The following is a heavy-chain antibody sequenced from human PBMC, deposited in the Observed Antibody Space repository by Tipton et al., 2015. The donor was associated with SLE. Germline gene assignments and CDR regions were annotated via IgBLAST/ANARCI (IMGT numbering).Heavy chain of an antibody. J-gene: IGHJ2*01. D-gene: IGHD1-7*01. Sequence: GSLRLSCAAPGFTFSTYAMNWVRQAPGKGLEWVSVTYSGGPTYYADSVKGRFTISRDNSKNTVYLQLSSLRAGDTATYYCVKDGPRYWNYDYYFDLWGRGTLVTVSS. CDR1: GFTFSTYA. V-gene: IGHV3-23*03. CDR2: TYSGGPT. CDR3: VKDGPRYWNYDYYFDL.